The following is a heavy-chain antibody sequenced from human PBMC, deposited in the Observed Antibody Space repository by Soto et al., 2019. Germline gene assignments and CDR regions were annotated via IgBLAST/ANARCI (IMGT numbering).Heavy chain of an antibody. Sequence: ASVKVSCKVSGYTLTELSMHWVRQAPGKGLEWMGGFDPEDGETIYAQKFQGRVTMTEDTSTDTAYMELSSLRSEDTAVYYCATVWSGYYSFDYWGQGTLVTVSS. CDR1: GYTLTELS. D-gene: IGHD3-3*01. CDR2: FDPEDGET. J-gene: IGHJ4*02. CDR3: ATVWSGYYSFDY. V-gene: IGHV1-24*01.